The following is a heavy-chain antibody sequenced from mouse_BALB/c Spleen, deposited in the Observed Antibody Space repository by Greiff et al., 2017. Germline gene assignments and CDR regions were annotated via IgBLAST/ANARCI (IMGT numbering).Heavy chain of an antibody. V-gene: IGHV7-3*02. D-gene: IGHD1-1*01. CDR1: GFTFTDYY. Sequence: DVQLVESGGGLVQPGGSLRLSCATSGFTFTDYYMSWVRQPPGKALEWLGFIRNKANGYTTEYSASVKGRFTISRDNSQSILYLQMNTLRAEDSATYYCARAQYYGYFDYWGQGTTLTVSS. J-gene: IGHJ2*01. CDR3: ARAQYYGYFDY. CDR2: IRNKANGYTT.